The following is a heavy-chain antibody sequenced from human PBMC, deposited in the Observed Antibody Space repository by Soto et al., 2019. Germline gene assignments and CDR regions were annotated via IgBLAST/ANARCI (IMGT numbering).Heavy chain of an antibody. D-gene: IGHD6-13*01. CDR1: GFTFSSYS. Sequence: PGGSLRLSCAASGFTFSSYSMNWVRQAPGKGLEWVSSISSSSSYIYYADSAKGRFTISRDNAKNSLYLQMNSLRAEDTAVYYCARDLRVRSSWPVDYRGQGTLVTVSS. J-gene: IGHJ4*02. CDR3: ARDLRVRSSWPVDY. V-gene: IGHV3-21*01. CDR2: ISSSSSYI.